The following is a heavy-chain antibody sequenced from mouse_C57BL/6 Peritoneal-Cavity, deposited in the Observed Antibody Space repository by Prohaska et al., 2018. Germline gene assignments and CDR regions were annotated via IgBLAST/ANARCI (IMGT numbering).Heavy chain of an antibody. Sequence: FTFTSYWITWVKQRPGQGLEWIGDIYPGSGSTNYNEKFKSKATLTVDTSSITAYMQLSSLTSQDSAVYYCARDYYADYWGQGTTLTVSS. CDR1: FTFTSYW. CDR2: IYPGSGST. J-gene: IGHJ2*01. V-gene: IGHV1-55*01. CDR3: ARDYYADY.